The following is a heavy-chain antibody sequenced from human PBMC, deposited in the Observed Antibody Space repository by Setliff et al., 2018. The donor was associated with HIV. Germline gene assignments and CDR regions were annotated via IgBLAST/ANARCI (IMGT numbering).Heavy chain of an antibody. J-gene: IGHJ4*01. CDR3: ATLRWLRSKHSDY. V-gene: IGHV4-39*01. CDR1: GGSISNTNYY. D-gene: IGHD5-12*01. Sequence: SETLSLTCTVSGGSISNTNYYWGWIRQPPGKGLEWIGAIEYSGITYYNPSLKSRVTVSIDTSKNQLSLKLHSVTAADTAVYFCATLRWLRSKHSDYWGQGTLVTVSS. CDR2: IEYSGIT.